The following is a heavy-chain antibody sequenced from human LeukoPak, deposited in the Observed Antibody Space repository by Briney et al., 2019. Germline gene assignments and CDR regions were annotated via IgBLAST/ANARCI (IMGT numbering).Heavy chain of an antibody. J-gene: IGHJ4*02. CDR1: DFTFSFYW. Sequence: GGSLRLSCAASDFTFSFYWMTWVRQAPGEGLEWVANILPDGSEKYYLDSVKGRFTISRDNPTNSLYLQINSLRAEDTALYYCGRLARNAWYAVDYWGQGTLVTVSS. CDR2: ILPDGSEK. CDR3: GRLARNAWYAVDY. V-gene: IGHV3-7*01. D-gene: IGHD6-19*01.